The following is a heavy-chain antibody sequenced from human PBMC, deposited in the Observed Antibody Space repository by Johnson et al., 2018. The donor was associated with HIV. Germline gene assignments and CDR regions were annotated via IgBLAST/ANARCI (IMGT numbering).Heavy chain of an antibody. CDR3: ARENYYNVPLDAFDI. D-gene: IGHD3-10*02. J-gene: IGHJ3*02. V-gene: IGHV3-33*08. Sequence: QVQLVESGGGVVQPGRSLRLSCAASGFTFSSYAMHWVRQAPGKGLEWVAVLWYDGSNTYYADSVKGRFTISRDNSKNTLYLQMNSLRAEDTAVYYCARENYYNVPLDAFDIWGQGTMVTVSS. CDR2: LWYDGSNT. CDR1: GFTFSSYA.